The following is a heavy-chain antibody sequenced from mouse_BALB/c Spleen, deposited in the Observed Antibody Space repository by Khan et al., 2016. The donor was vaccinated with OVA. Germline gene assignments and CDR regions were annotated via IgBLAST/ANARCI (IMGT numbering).Heavy chain of an antibody. V-gene: IGHV1-52*01. CDR2: INPSDSES. Sequence: VQLKQSGAELVRPGASVKLPCKASGYTFTSYWMNWVRQRPRQGLEWIGKINPSDSESHYNEMFKDKATLTVDKSSGTAYMQLSSLTSEDSAVYYCARREKYGYDPSWFAYWGQGTLVTVSA. CDR1: GYTFTSYW. CDR3: ARREKYGYDPSWFAY. D-gene: IGHD2-2*01. J-gene: IGHJ3*01.